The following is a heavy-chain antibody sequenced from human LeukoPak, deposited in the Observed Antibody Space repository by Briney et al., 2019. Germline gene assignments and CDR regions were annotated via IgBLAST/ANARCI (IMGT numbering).Heavy chain of an antibody. D-gene: IGHD6-19*01. CDR2: IKYAGKTK. V-gene: IGHV3-30*02. CDR1: GFSFSNFD. CDR3: AKEADWPIGMAGFDH. Sequence: PGGSLRLSCVASGFSFSNFDMHWVRQGPGGLEWVGFIKYAGKTKSSAESVKGRFSISRDNSKNTLYLEMNDLRTNDTGVYFCAKEADWPIGMAGFDHWCQGTPVTVSS. J-gene: IGHJ1*01.